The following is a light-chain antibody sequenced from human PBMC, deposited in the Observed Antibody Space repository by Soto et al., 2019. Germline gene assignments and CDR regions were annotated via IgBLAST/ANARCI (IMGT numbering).Light chain of an antibody. CDR2: SSN. CDR1: SSNIGSNS. CDR3: AAWDDSLNGVV. Sequence: QSVLTQPPSASGTPGQRVTLSCSGSSSNIGSNSVNWYQQLPGTAPKLLMDSSNQRPSGVPDRFSGSKSGTSASLAISGLQSEDEADYYCAAWDDSLNGVVFGGGTKLTVL. J-gene: IGLJ2*01. V-gene: IGLV1-44*01.